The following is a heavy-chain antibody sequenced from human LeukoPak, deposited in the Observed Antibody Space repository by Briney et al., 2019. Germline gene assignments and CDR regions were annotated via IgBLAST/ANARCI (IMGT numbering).Heavy chain of an antibody. CDR3: AREVNYYDSRGYFDY. CDR2: ISAYNGNT. D-gene: IGHD3-22*01. V-gene: IGHV1-18*04. Sequence: ASVKVSCKASGFTFTGYYMHWVRQAPGQGLEWMGWISAYNGNTNYAQKLQGRVTMTTDTSTSTAYMELRSLRSDDTAVYYCAREVNYYDSRGYFDYWGQGTLVTVSS. CDR1: GFTFTGYY. J-gene: IGHJ4*02.